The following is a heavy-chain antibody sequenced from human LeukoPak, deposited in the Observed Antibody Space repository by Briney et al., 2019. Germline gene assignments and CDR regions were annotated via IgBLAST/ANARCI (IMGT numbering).Heavy chain of an antibody. CDR1: GFTFSSYS. Sequence: GGSLRLSCAASGFTFSSYSMNWVRQAPGKGLEWVSSISSSSSYIYYADSVKGRFTISRDNSKNTLYLQMNSLRVEDTAIYFCAKITPSTSWYEGGDAFDIWGQGTMVTVSS. V-gene: IGHV3-21*04. CDR2: ISSSSSYI. D-gene: IGHD6-13*01. CDR3: AKITPSTSWYEGGDAFDI. J-gene: IGHJ3*02.